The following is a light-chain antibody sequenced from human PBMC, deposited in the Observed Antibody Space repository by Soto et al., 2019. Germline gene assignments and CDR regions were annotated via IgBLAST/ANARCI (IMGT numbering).Light chain of an antibody. CDR1: QAISDY. V-gene: IGKV1-39*01. J-gene: IGKJ3*01. CDR2: GAS. CDR3: QQTDSLPIT. Sequence: DIQMTQSPSSLSSSVGDRVAITCRATQAISDYLNWYQQKPGKDLKLLIYGASNLQSGVPSRFSGSGSGTDFTLTVSGLQPEDFGIYYCQQTDSLPITFGPGTKVDVK.